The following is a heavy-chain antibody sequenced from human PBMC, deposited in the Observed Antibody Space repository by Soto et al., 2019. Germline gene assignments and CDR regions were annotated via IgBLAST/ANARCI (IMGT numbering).Heavy chain of an antibody. CDR2: ISYDGSQK. V-gene: IGHV3-30-3*01. CDR3: ATDRAGAVVGN. D-gene: IGHD6-19*01. CDR1: GFTFSTCS. J-gene: IGHJ1*01. Sequence: PWGTLRLSCAASGFTFSTCSMHWVRQAPGKGLAWVAFISYDGSQKYFAESVKGRFTISRDNSKNTLYLQMNSLTAEDTAVYYCATDRAGAVVGNWGQGTLVTVSS.